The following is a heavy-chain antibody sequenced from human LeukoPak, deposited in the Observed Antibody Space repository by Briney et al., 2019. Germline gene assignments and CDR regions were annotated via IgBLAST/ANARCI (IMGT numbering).Heavy chain of an antibody. J-gene: IGHJ5*02. CDR3: ARASHIVGASVS. D-gene: IGHD1-26*01. CDR2: IIPILGIA. Sequence: ASVKVSCKASGYTFTGYYMHWVRQAPGQGLEWMGRIIPILGIANYAQKFQGRVTITADKSTSTAYMELSSLRSEDTAVYYCARASHIVGASVSWGQGTLVTVSS. V-gene: IGHV1-69*04. CDR1: GYTFTGYY.